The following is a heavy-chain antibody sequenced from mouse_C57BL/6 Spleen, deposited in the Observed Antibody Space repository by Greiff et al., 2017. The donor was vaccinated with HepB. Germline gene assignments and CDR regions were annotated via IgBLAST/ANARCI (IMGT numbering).Heavy chain of an antibody. J-gene: IGHJ2*01. Sequence: VQLQQPGAELVKPGASVKMSCKASGYTFTSYWITWVKQRPGQGLEWIGDIYPGSGSTNYNEKFKSKATLTVDTSSSTAYMQLSSLTSEDSAVYYCARYYYGSSHFDYWGQSTTLTVSS. CDR3: ARYYYGSSHFDY. CDR2: IYPGSGST. CDR1: GYTFTSYW. V-gene: IGHV1-55*01. D-gene: IGHD1-1*01.